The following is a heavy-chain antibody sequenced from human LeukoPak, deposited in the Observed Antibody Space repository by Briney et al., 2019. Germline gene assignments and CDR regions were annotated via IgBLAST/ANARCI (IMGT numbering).Heavy chain of an antibody. V-gene: IGHV3-11*01. CDR1: GFTFSDYY. J-gene: IGHJ4*02. Sequence: GGSLRLSCTGSGFTFSDYYMSWIRQGPGKGLEWISYVSQSGSTIYYADSVKGRFSISRDNGKNSLYLQLNSLRVEDTGIYYWAREGHTYGSDYWGQGALVTVSS. CDR2: VSQSGSTI. CDR3: AREGHTYGSDY. D-gene: IGHD3-10*01.